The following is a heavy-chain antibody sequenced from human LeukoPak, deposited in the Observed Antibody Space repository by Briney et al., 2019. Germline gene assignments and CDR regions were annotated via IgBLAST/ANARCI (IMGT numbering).Heavy chain of an antibody. V-gene: IGHV3-9*03. CDR2: ISWNSGSI. CDR3: ARAADTYFDY. CDR1: GFTFDDYA. J-gene: IGHJ4*02. Sequence: GGSLRLSCAASGFTFDDYAMHWVRQAPGKGLEWVSGISWNSGSIGYADSVKGRFTISRDNAKNSLYLQMNSLRAEDMALYYCARAADTYFDYWGQGTLVTVSS.